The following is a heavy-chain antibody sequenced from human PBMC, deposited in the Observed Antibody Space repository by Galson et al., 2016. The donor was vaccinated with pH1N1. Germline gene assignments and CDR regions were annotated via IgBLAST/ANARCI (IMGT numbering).Heavy chain of an antibody. J-gene: IGHJ4*02. D-gene: IGHD6-19*01. V-gene: IGHV6-1*01. CDR2: TYYRPKWFY. Sequence: CAISGDSVSSNSAAWNWIRQSPSRGLEWLGRTYYRPKWFYNYAVSVQGRITINPDTSKNQFSLQLNSVTPEDTAVYYCARRSPGRAVGVFDCRGQGTLVTVSS. CDR3: ARRSPGRAVGVFDC. CDR1: GDSVSSNSAA.